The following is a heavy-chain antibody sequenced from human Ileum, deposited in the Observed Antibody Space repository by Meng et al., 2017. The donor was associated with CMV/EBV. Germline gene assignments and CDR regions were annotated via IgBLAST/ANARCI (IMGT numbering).Heavy chain of an antibody. CDR2: ISSSGNT. CDR1: GASISNYY. V-gene: IGHV4-4*07. Sequence: QVTRQESGPGLVRPSETSSLTCTVSGASISNYYWSWIRQPAGKKLEWIGRISSSGNTNYTPSPKSRVIMSLDTSNNQFFLKLTSVTAADTALYYCARGESRGYYYFDYWGQGILVTVSS. CDR3: ARGESRGYYYFDY. D-gene: IGHD3-22*01. J-gene: IGHJ4*02.